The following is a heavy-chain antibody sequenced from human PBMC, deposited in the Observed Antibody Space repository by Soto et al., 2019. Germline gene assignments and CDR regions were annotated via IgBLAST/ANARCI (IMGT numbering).Heavy chain of an antibody. CDR2: ISGSGGST. D-gene: IGHD3-9*01. CDR1: GFTFIIYS. Sequence: WGSLRLSCAASGFTFIIYSMNWVRQAPGKGLEWVSLISGSGGSTHYADSVEGRFTISRDNSKNTLYLEMDSLRAEDTAVYYCAKVVKYDVLTGYYKGPDYYGMDVWGQGTTVTVSS. J-gene: IGHJ6*02. V-gene: IGHV3-23*01. CDR3: AKVVKYDVLTGYYKGPDYYGMDV.